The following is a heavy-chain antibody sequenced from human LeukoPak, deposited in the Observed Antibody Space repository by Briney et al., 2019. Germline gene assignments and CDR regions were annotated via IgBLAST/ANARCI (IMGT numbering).Heavy chain of an antibody. CDR2: IYYSGST. J-gene: IGHJ4*02. CDR3: ARDLIQLPLYFDY. CDR1: GGSISSSSYY. D-gene: IGHD5-18*01. V-gene: IGHV4-39*02. Sequence: KASETLSLTCTVSGGSISSSSYYWGWIRQPPGKGLEWIGSIYYSGSTYYNPSLKSRVTISVDTSKNQFSLKLSSVTAADTAVYYCARDLIQLPLYFDYWGQGTLVTVSS.